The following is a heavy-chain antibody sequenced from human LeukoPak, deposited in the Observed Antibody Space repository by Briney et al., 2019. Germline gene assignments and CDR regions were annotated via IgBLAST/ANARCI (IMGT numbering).Heavy chain of an antibody. J-gene: IGHJ4*02. Sequence: PGGSLRLSCAASGFTFTSFSFNWVRQAPGKGLEWVSSINTVATYIYYADSVRGRFTISRDNAKNSVYLQMDSLRAEDTGVYYCARLRRNGDSGGFYYYYDHWGQGTLVTVSS. CDR2: INTVATYI. CDR1: GFTFTSFS. CDR3: ARLRRNGDSGGFYYYYDH. V-gene: IGHV3-21*01. D-gene: IGHD3-22*01.